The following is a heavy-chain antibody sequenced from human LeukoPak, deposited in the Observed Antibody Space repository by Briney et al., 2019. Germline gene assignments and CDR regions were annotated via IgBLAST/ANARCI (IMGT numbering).Heavy chain of an antibody. Sequence: GASVKVSCQVSGYTLTELSMHWVRQAPGKGLEWMGGFDPEDGETIYAQKFQGRVTMTEDTSTDTAYMELSSLRSEDTAVYYCATPPRDYRYFDLWGRGTLVTVSS. V-gene: IGHV1-24*01. CDR2: FDPEDGET. J-gene: IGHJ2*01. CDR1: GYTLTELS. CDR3: ATPPRDYRYFDL.